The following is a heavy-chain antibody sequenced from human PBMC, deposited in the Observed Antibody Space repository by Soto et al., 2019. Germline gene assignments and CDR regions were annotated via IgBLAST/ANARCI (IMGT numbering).Heavy chain of an antibody. V-gene: IGHV3-7*03. D-gene: IGHD3-10*01. CDR1: GFTFSSYW. CDR2: IKQDGSKT. Sequence: PGGSLRLSCAASGFTFSSYWMSWVRQAPGKGLEWVSNIKQDGSKTYYADSVKGRFTISRDNSKNSLYLQMNSLRAEDTAVYYCAKVVQTPSQAGYYGSGSYYPYYYYGMGVWGQGTTVTISS. J-gene: IGHJ6*02. CDR3: AKVVQTPSQAGYYGSGSYYPYYYYGMGV.